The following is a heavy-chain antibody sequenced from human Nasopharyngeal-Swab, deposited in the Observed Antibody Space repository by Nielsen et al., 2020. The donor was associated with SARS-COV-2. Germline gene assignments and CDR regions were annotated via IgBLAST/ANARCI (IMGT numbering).Heavy chain of an antibody. J-gene: IGHJ6*02. V-gene: IGHV4-39*02. CDR1: GGSISSSSYY. Sequence: SETLSLTCTVSGGSISSSSYYWGWIRQPPGKGLEWIGSIYYSGSTYYNPSLKSRVTISVDTSKNQFSLKLSSVTAADTAVYYCAREDIVVVPAAESHADYYYYGMDVWGQGTTVTVSS. CDR2: IYYSGST. CDR3: AREDIVVVPAAESHADYYYYGMDV. D-gene: IGHD2-2*01.